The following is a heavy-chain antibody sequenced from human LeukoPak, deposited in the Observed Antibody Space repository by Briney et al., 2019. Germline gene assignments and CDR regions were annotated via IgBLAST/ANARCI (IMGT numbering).Heavy chain of an antibody. J-gene: IGHJ6*02. Sequence: GGSLRLSCAASGFTVSSNYMSWVRQAPGKGLEWVSVIYSGGSTYYADSVKGRFTISRDNSKNTLCLQMNSLRAEDTAVYYCARDQWYYDSSGTPYYYGMDVWGQGTTVTVSS. CDR1: GFTVSSNY. CDR2: IYSGGST. D-gene: IGHD3-22*01. CDR3: ARDQWYYDSSGTPYYYGMDV. V-gene: IGHV3-53*01.